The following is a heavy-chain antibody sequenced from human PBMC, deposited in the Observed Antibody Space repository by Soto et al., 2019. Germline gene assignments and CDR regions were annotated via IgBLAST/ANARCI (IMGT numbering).Heavy chain of an antibody. CDR2: ISAYNLNT. D-gene: IGHD2-2*01. CDR1: GVTFESRC. Sequence: VELTSKERGVTFESRCLSWLQQSNEKWLEWMGLISAYNLNTIYAQKRQGRVTMTTDTCTSTDYMELRSLRSGDTAVYYCARWDIVVVPAALTPTYYLAFWGQGTLDPVS. J-gene: IGHJ4*02. V-gene: IGHV1-18*01. CDR3: ARWDIVVVPAALTPTYYLAF.